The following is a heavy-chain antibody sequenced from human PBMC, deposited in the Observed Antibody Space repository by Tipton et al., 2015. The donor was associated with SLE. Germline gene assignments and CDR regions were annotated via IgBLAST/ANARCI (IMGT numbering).Heavy chain of an antibody. V-gene: IGHV4-34*01. D-gene: IGHD3-3*01. Sequence: LRLSCAVYGGSFSGYYWSWIRQPPGNGLEWIGEINHSGSTNYHPSLKSRVTISVDTSKNQFSLKLSSVTAADTAVYYCARVRPPLSIFGVVKGTDYYYMDVWGKGTTVTVSS. CDR3: ARVRPPLSIFGVVKGTDYYYMDV. CDR1: GGSFSGYY. CDR2: INHSGST. J-gene: IGHJ6*03.